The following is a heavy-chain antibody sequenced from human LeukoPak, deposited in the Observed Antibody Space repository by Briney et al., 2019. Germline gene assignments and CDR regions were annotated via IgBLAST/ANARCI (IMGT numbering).Heavy chain of an antibody. V-gene: IGHV3-7*01. CDR1: GFTFSSYW. CDR3: ARDRSSGWRGNLDY. D-gene: IGHD6-19*01. J-gene: IGHJ4*02. Sequence: GGSLRLSCAASGFTFSSYWMSWVRQAPGKGLEWVANIKQDGSEKYYVDSVKGRFTISRDNSKNTLYLQMNSLRAEDTAVYYCARDRSSGWRGNLDYWGQGTLVTVSS. CDR2: IKQDGSEK.